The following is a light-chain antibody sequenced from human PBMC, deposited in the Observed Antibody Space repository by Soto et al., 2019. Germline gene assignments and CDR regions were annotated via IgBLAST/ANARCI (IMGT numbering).Light chain of an antibody. V-gene: IGLV1-44*01. CDR3: AAWDESLKGGV. CDR1: TSNIGSNT. CDR2: GSD. Sequence: QAVVAQPPSASGTPGQRVTISCSGSTSNIGSNTVSWYRQLPGTAPKVLMYGSDQRPSGVPDRFSGFTSGTSASLAISGLQSEDEADYYCAAWDESLKGGVFGGGTKLTVL. J-gene: IGLJ3*02.